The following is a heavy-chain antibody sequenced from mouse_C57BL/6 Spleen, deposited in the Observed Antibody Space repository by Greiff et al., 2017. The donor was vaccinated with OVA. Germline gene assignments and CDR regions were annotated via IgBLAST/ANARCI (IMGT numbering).Heavy chain of an antibody. J-gene: IGHJ2*01. D-gene: IGHD2-2*01. CDR2: ISYDGSN. CDR3: ARGGLPLDY. V-gene: IGHV3-6*01. CDR1: GYSITSGYY. Sequence: EVQLQESGPGLVKPSQSLSLTCSVTGYSITSGYYWNWIRQFPGNKLEWMGYISYDGSNNYNPSLKNRISITRDTSKNQFFLKLNSVTTEDTATYYCARGGLPLDYWGQGTTLTVSS.